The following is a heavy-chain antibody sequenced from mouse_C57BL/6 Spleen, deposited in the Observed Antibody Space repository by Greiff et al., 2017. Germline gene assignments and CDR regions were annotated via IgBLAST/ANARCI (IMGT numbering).Heavy chain of an antibody. V-gene: IGHV3-6*01. D-gene: IGHD2-3*01. CDR1: GYSITSGYY. CDR3: ARDGGWFPMDY. J-gene: IGHJ4*01. CDR2: ISYDGSN. Sequence: EVQVVESGPGLVKPSQSLSLTCSVTGYSITSGYYWNWIRQFPGNKLEWMGYISYDGSNNYNPSLKNRISITRDTSKNQFFLKLNSVTTEDTATYYCARDGGWFPMDYWSQGTSVTVSS.